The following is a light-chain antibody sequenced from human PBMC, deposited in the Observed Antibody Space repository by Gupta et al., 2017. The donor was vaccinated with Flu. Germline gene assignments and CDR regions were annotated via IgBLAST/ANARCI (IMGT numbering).Light chain of an antibody. V-gene: IGKV3-20*01. Sequence: CPLSLSPGERATLSCRASQSLSNNYVAWYQQKPGQSPRLLIYGASSRATGIADRFGGSGSGTDFTLTISGLEAEDFAVYYCQQYDTSPLTFGGGTKVEIK. J-gene: IGKJ4*01. CDR1: QSLSNNY. CDR3: QQYDTSPLT. CDR2: GAS.